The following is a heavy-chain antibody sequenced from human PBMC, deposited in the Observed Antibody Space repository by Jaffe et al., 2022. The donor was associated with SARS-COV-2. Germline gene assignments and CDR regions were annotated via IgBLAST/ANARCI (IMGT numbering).Heavy chain of an antibody. V-gene: IGHV3-21*01. Sequence: EVQLVESGGGLVKPGGSLRLSCAASGFTFSSYSMNWVRQAPGKGLEWVSSISSSSSYIYYADSVKGRFTISRDNAKNSLYLQMNSLRAEDTAVYYCARVEGGYNQRDYYYGMDVWGQGTTVTVSS. D-gene: IGHD5-12*01. J-gene: IGHJ6*02. CDR1: GFTFSSYS. CDR3: ARVEGGYNQRDYYYGMDV. CDR2: ISSSSSYI.